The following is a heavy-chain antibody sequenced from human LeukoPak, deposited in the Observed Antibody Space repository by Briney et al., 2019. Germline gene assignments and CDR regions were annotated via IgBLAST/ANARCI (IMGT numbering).Heavy chain of an antibody. CDR3: ARGRGWLQFKTGGYFDY. CDR1: VGSISSSNG. J-gene: IGHJ4*02. Sequence: SETLSLTCAVSVGSISSSNGLTWVRQPPGKGLEGIREINHRGSTNYNPSLKSRVTISVDTSKNKFSLKLSSVTAADTGVYYCARGRGWLQFKTGGYFDYWGQGTLVTVSS. D-gene: IGHD5-24*01. V-gene: IGHV4-4*02. CDR2: INHRGST.